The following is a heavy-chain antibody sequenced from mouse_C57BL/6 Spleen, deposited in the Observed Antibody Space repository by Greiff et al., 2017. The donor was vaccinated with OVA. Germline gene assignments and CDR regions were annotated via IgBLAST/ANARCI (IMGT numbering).Heavy chain of an antibody. Sequence: QVQLQQSGAELVRPGTSVKVSCKASGYAFTNYLIEWVKQRPGQGLEWIGVINPGSGGTNYNEKFKGKATLTADKSSSTAYMQLSSLTSEDSAVYFCATSYYGTPFAYWGQGTLVTVSA. V-gene: IGHV1-54*01. CDR3: ATSYYGTPFAY. CDR1: GYAFTNYL. J-gene: IGHJ3*01. CDR2: INPGSGGT. D-gene: IGHD1-1*01.